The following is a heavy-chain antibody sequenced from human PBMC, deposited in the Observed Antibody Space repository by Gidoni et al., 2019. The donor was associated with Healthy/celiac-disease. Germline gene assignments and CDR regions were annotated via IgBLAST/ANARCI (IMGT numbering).Heavy chain of an antibody. CDR1: GYTFTGYY. V-gene: IGHV1-2*02. J-gene: IGHJ4*02. CDR3: AREGHSMVRGGDFDY. D-gene: IGHD3-10*01. Sequence: QVQLVQSGAEVKKPGASVKVSCKASGYTFTGYYMHWVRQAPGKGLEWMGWINTNSGGTNYAQKFQGRVTMTRDTSISTAYMELSRLRSDDTAVYYCAREGHSMVRGGDFDYWGQGTLVTVSS. CDR2: INTNSGGT.